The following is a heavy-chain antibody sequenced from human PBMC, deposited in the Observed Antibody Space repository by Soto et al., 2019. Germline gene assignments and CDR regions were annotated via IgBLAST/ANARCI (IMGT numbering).Heavy chain of an antibody. CDR1: GFTFSNYA. D-gene: IGHD1-26*01. Sequence: SLRLSCAASGFTFSNYAMSWVRQAPGKGLEWVSGISGSGDSTYYADSVRGRITISRDSSKNTLYLQMSSLRAEDTAVYYCARLEKWYYNYYGLDVWGRGTMVTVSS. V-gene: IGHV3-23*01. CDR2: ISGSGDST. CDR3: ARLEKWYYNYYGLDV. J-gene: IGHJ6*02.